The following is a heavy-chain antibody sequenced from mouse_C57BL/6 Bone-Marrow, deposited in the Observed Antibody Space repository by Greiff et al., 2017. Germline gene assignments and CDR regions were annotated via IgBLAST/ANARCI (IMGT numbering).Heavy chain of an antibody. J-gene: IGHJ2*01. D-gene: IGHD1-1*01. Sequence: VQLQQPGAELVMPGASVKLSCKASGYTFTSYWMHWVKQRPGQGLEWIGEIDPSDSYTNYNQKFKGKSTLTVDKSSSAAYMQRSSLTSEDSAVYYCARGGYGSSYGYFDYWGQGTTLTVSS. CDR3: ARGGYGSSYGYFDY. V-gene: IGHV1-69*01. CDR1: GYTFTSYW. CDR2: IDPSDSYT.